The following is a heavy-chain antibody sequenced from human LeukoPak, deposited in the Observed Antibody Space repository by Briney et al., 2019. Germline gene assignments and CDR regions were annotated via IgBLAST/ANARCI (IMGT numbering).Heavy chain of an antibody. Sequence: PGGSRRLSCAASGFAFSTYGMHWVRQAPGKGLEWVAVIWYDGSNKYYADSVKGRFTISRDNSKNTLYLQMNNLRAEDTAVYYCARAVGPYDYWGQGTLVTVSS. D-gene: IGHD1-26*01. CDR3: ARAVGPYDY. CDR2: IWYDGSNK. V-gene: IGHV3-33*01. J-gene: IGHJ4*02. CDR1: GFAFSTYG.